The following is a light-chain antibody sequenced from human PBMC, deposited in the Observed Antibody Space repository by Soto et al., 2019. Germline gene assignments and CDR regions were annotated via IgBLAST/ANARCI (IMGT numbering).Light chain of an antibody. CDR1: QSLVHSNGNTF. J-gene: IGKJ1*01. Sequence: EDVMTQSPLSLPVTLGQPASISCRSSQSLVHSNGNTFLTWFQQRPGQSPRRLIYKVSIRDSGVSDRFSGSGSGTDFTLKISRVEAEDVGVYYCMQGTYAPKTSGQG. CDR2: KVS. CDR3: MQGTYAPKT. V-gene: IGKV2-30*02.